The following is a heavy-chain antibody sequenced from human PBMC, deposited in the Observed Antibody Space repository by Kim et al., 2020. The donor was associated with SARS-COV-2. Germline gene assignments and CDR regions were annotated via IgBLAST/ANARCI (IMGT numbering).Heavy chain of an antibody. CDR2: IGTAGDT. CDR3: ARVGGYDLGEAFDI. D-gene: IGHD5-12*01. V-gene: IGHV3-13*01. Sequence: GGSLRLSCAASGFTFSSYDMHWVRQATGKGLEWVSAIGTAGDTYYPGSVKGRFTISRENAKNSLYLQMNSLRAGDTAVYYCARVGGYDLGEAFDIWGQGTMVTVSS. CDR1: GFTFSSYD. J-gene: IGHJ3*02.